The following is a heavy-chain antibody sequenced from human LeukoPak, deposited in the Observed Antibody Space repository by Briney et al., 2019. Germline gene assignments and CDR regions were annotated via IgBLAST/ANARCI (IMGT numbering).Heavy chain of an antibody. D-gene: IGHD5-18*01. CDR2: IWYDGRDK. CDR1: GFTFSGCG. Sequence: GGSLRLSCAASGFTFSGCGMHWVRQAPGKGLEWVAFIWYDGRDKYYTDSVKGRFTISRDNSKNTLYLQMNSLRAEDTAMYYCANDPYSYGSYFDYWGQGTLVTVSS. CDR3: ANDPYSYGSYFDY. V-gene: IGHV3-30*02. J-gene: IGHJ4*02.